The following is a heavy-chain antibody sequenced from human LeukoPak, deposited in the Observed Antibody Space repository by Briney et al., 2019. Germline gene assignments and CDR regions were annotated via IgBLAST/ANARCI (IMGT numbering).Heavy chain of an antibody. V-gene: IGHV4-39*01. J-gene: IGHJ4*02. CDR2: IHYSGST. Sequence: SETLSLTCTVSGGSMSSSTYYWSWIRQPPGRGLEWIGTIHYSGSTYYNPSLKSRVSISADTSKNQFSLKLSSVTAADTAVYYCARLVGAATDPFDYWGQGTLVTVSS. D-gene: IGHD2-15*01. CDR3: ARLVGAATDPFDY. CDR1: GGSMSSSTYY.